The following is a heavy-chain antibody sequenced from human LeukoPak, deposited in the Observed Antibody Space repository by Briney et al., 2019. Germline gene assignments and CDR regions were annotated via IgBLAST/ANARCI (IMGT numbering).Heavy chain of an antibody. CDR3: TRPGGAVAGTQFDY. Sequence: PGGSLRLSCAASGFTFSGSAMHWVRQASGKGLEWVGHIRGRSNSYATAYAASVKGRFTISRDDSKNTAYLQMNSLKTEDTAVYYCTRPGGAVAGTQFDYWGQGTLVTVSS. J-gene: IGHJ4*02. D-gene: IGHD6-13*01. CDR1: GFTFSGSA. CDR2: IRGRSNSYAT. V-gene: IGHV3-73*01.